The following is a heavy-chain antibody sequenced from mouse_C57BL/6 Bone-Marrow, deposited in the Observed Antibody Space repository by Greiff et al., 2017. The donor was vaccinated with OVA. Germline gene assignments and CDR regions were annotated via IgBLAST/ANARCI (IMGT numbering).Heavy chain of an antibody. J-gene: IGHJ2*01. D-gene: IGHD1-1*01. V-gene: IGHV1-64*01. CDR1: GYTFTSYW. CDR3: ARGYYGSSNDFDY. Sequence: QVQLQQPGAELVKPGASVKLSCKASGYTFTSYWMHWVKQRPGQGLEWIGMFHPNSGSTNYNEKFKSKATLTVDKSSSTAYMQLSSLTSEDSAVDDGARGYYGSSNDFDYWGQGTTLTVSS. CDR2: FHPNSGST.